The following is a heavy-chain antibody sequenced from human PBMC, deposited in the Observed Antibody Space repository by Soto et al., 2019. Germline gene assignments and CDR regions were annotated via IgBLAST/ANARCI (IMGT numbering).Heavy chain of an antibody. Sequence: SETLSLTCTVSGGSISSYYWSWIRQPPGKGLEWIGYIYYSGSTNYNPSLKSRVTISVDTSKNQFSLKLSSVTAADTAVYYCARVNCSSTSCYKRANWFDPWGQGTLVTVSS. CDR3: ARVNCSSTSCYKRANWFDP. CDR2: IYYSGST. D-gene: IGHD2-2*02. CDR1: GGSISSYY. V-gene: IGHV4-59*01. J-gene: IGHJ5*02.